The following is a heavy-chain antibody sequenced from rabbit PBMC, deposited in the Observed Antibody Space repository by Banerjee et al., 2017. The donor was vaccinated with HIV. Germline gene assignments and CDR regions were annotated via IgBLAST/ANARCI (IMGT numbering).Heavy chain of an antibody. V-gene: IGHV1S45*01. D-gene: IGHD4-1*01. CDR2: IYTGSGST. J-gene: IGHJ4*01. CDR1: GFSFNMMYY. CDR3: ARGSGWVGYFNL. Sequence: QEQLEESGGGLVQPEGSLTLTCTASGFSFNMMYYMCWVRRAPGKGLEWIGCIYTGSGSTYYASWAKGRFTMSKTSSTTVTLEMTSLTAADTATYFCARGSGWVGYFNLWGPGTLVTVS.